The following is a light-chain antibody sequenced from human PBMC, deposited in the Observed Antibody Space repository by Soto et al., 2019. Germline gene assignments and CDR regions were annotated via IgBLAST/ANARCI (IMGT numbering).Light chain of an antibody. CDR3: QQSYSTSPFT. CDR1: QSISSY. V-gene: IGKV1-39*01. J-gene: IGKJ3*01. Sequence: DLQMTQSPSSLSASVGDRVTITCRASQSISSYLNWYQQKPGKAPKLLIYAASSLQSGVPSRFSGSGSGTDFTLTISSLQPEDFAIYYCQQSYSTSPFTFGPGTKVDIK. CDR2: AAS.